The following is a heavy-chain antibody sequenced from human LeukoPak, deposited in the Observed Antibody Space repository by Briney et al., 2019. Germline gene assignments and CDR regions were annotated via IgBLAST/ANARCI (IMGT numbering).Heavy chain of an antibody. J-gene: IGHJ4*02. CDR1: GVSISSSSYY. V-gene: IGHV4-39*07. CDR3: ARERAGIAAAGAFDY. CDR2: IYYSGST. D-gene: IGHD6-13*01. Sequence: SETLSLTCTVSGVSISSSSYYWGWIRQPPGKGLEWIGSIYYSGSTYYNPSLKSRVTISVDTSKNQFSLKLSSVTAADTAVYYCARERAGIAAAGAFDYWGQGTLVTVSS.